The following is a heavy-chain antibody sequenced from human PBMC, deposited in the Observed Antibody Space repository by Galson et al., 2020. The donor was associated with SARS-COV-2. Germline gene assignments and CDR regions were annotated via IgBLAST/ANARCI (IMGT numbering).Heavy chain of an antibody. Sequence: GGSLRLSCAASGFRFTNYGMHWVRQAPGKGLEWVAVIWYDGTNTYYSDSVKGRFTISRDNSRNMVYLQMNNLRADDTAIYYCAKNSGSPRDSYYVDVWGKGTAVTVSS. V-gene: IGHV3-33*06. CDR1: GFRFTNYG. CDR2: IWYDGTNT. CDR3: AKNSGSPRDSYYVDV. J-gene: IGHJ6*03. D-gene: IGHD3-10*01.